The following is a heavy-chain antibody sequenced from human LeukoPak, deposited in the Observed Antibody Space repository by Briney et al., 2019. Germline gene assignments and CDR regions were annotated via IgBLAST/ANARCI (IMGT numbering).Heavy chain of an antibody. CDR3: AKRVLYYYDSSGDYCMDV. D-gene: IGHD3-22*01. V-gene: IGHV3-23*01. Sequence: GSLRLSCVASGFTFRNYAISCVARAPGKGRGWFSGTGGSGGSRYYADSVKGRFTISRDNSKNTLYLQMNSLRAEDTAVYYCAKRVLYYYDSSGDYCMDVWGQGTTVTVSS. J-gene: IGHJ6*02. CDR2: TGGSGGSR. CDR1: GFTFRNYA.